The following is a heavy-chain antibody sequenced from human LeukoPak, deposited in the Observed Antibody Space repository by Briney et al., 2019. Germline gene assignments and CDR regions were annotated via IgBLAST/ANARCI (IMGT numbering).Heavy chain of an antibody. D-gene: IGHD6-13*01. CDR3: ARDRYGYSGTYNWFDP. Sequence: GGSLRLSCAASGFTFNSYAMIWVRQAPGKGLEWVAVISYDGSNKYYADSVKGRFTISRDNSKNTLYLQMNSLRAEDTAVYYCARDRYGYSGTYNWFDPWGQGTLVTVSS. J-gene: IGHJ5*02. CDR2: ISYDGSNK. CDR1: GFTFNSYA. V-gene: IGHV3-30-3*01.